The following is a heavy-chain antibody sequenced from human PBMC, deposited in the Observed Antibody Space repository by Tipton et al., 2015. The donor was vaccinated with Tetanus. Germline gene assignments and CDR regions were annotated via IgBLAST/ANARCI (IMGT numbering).Heavy chain of an antibody. D-gene: IGHD4-17*01. CDR1: GGSISSYY. CDR2: IYYSGST. J-gene: IGHJ5*02. V-gene: IGHV4-59*12. Sequence: TLSLTCTVSGGSISSYYWSWIRQPPGKGLEWIGYIYYSGSTNYNPSLKSRVIISVDTSKNQFSLKLSSVTAADTAVYYCARGGRYDYGVQGWFDPWGQGTLVTASS. CDR3: ARGGRYDYGVQGWFDP.